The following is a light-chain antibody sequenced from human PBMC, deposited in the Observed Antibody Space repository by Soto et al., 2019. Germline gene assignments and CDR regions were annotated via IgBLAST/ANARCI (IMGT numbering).Light chain of an antibody. V-gene: IGKV3-15*01. CDR2: DTS. CDR3: XXXXQWPXGM. CDR1: QFVSXR. J-gene: IGKJ1*01. Sequence: DIVVTQSPATLXXSPGEXVTLSCRASQFVSXRLAWYQQRPGQVPRLLIYDTSTRAPGISARFSGSGSGTEFTLTIXXXXXXXFXXXXXXXXXQWPXGMFGPGTTVDIK.